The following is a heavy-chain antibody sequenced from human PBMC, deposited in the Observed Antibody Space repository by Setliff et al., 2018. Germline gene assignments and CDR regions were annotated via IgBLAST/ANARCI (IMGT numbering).Heavy chain of an antibody. CDR2: INHSGST. Sequence: SETLSLTCAVYGGSFSGYYWSWIRQPPGKGLEWIGEINHSGSTNYNPSLKSRVTISVDTSKNQFSLKLSSVTAADTAVYCCARRNYYGSGSYSSGGKFDYWGQGTLVTVSS. D-gene: IGHD3-10*01. V-gene: IGHV4-34*01. CDR3: ARRNYYGSGSYSSGGKFDY. J-gene: IGHJ4*02. CDR1: GGSFSGYY.